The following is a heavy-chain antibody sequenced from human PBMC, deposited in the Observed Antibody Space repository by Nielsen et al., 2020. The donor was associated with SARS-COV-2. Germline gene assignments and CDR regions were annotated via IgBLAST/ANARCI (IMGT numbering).Heavy chain of an antibody. J-gene: IGHJ6*02. Sequence: GESLKISCVASGFTFSSYAMSWVRQAPGKGLEWVSAISGSGGSTYYADSVKGRFTISRDNSKNTLYLQMNSLRAEDTAVYYCAKDKYQLLNYGMDVWGQGTTVTVSS. CDR3: AKDKYQLLNYGMDV. D-gene: IGHD2-2*01. V-gene: IGHV3-23*01. CDR1: GFTFSSYA. CDR2: ISGSGGST.